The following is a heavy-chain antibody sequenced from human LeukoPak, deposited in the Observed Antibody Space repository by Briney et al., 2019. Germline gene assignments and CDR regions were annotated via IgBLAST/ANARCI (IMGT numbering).Heavy chain of an antibody. CDR1: GGSMSNYY. J-gene: IGHJ4*02. D-gene: IGHD6-13*01. CDR2: IYYSGST. Sequence: PSETLSLTCTVSGGSMSNYYWTWIRQPPGKGLEWIGYIYYSGSTNYNPSLKSRVTISVDTSKNQFSLKLSSVTAADTAVYYCARVGEQLEIDYWGQGTLVTVSS. CDR3: ARVGEQLEIDY. V-gene: IGHV4-59*01.